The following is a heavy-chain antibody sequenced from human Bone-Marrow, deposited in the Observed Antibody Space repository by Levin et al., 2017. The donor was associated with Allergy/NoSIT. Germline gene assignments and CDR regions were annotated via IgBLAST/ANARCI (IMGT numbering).Heavy chain of an antibody. D-gene: IGHD3-10*01. Sequence: GGSLRLSCATSGFTFRSYEMHWVRQAPGKGLEWVSSITPSGNTDYYADSVRGRFTVSRDNAGNSLYLEMNSLRAEDTAVYFCAAWFGADFFDFWGQGTLVTVSS. J-gene: IGHJ4*02. CDR2: ITPSGNTD. CDR1: GFTFRSYE. CDR3: AAWFGADFFDF. V-gene: IGHV3-48*03.